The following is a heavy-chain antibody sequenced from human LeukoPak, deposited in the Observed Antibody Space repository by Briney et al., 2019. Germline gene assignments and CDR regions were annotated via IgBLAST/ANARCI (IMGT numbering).Heavy chain of an antibody. CDR2: IYHSGST. J-gene: IGHJ4*02. V-gene: IGHV4-38-2*01. CDR1: GYSISSGYY. Sequence: SETLSPTCAVSGYSISSGYYWGWIRQPPGKGLEWIGSIYHSGSTYYNPSLKSRVTISVDTSKNQFSLKLSSVTAADTAVYYCARGSTAMADFDDWGQGTLVTVSS. D-gene: IGHD5-18*01. CDR3: ARGSTAMADFDD.